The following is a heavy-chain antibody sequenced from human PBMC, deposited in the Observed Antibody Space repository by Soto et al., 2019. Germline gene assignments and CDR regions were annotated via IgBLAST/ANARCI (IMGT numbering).Heavy chain of an antibody. D-gene: IGHD3-22*01. J-gene: IGHJ4*02. CDR3: ARDGTLYDSSAYYYVY. V-gene: IGHV1-69*13. CDR1: GGTFSRSA. Sequence: SVKVSCKASGGTFSRSAINWVRQAPGQGLEWMGGIVPVFGKANYAQKFQGRVTITADESTSTGYMELRSLTSEDTAVYYCARDGTLYDSSAYYYVYWGQGTLVTVSS. CDR2: IVPVFGKA.